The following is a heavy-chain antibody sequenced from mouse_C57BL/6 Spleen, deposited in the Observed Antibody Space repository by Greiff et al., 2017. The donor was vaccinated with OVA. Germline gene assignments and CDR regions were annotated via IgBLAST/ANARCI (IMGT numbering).Heavy chain of an antibody. J-gene: IGHJ2*01. D-gene: IGHD2-1*01. CDR1: GFTFSSYA. CDR2: ISDGGSYT. Sequence: EVKLVESGGGLVKPGGSLKLSCAASGFTFSSYAMSWVRQTPEKRLEWVATISDGGSYTYYPDNVKGRFTISRDNAKNNLYLQMSHLKSEDTAMYYCARGGYYGNHYCDYWGQGTTLTVSS. CDR3: ARGGYYGNHYCDY. V-gene: IGHV5-4*03.